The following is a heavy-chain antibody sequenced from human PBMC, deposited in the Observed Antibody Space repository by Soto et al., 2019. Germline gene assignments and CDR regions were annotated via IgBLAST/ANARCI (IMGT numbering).Heavy chain of an antibody. CDR1: GGTFSDYA. CDR3: ARGRGIGFSSTWNIYWYYNMDV. Sequence: QVQLVQSGAEVRKSGSSVKVSCKAAGGTFSDYALSWVRQAPGQGLEWMGGIIPMFVTTNYAQKFQGRVTITADDSATTAHMELSSLKSEDTAVYYCARGRGIGFSSTWNIYWYYNMDVWGQGTTVTVSS. V-gene: IGHV1-69*01. CDR2: IIPMFVTT. J-gene: IGHJ6*02. D-gene: IGHD6-13*01.